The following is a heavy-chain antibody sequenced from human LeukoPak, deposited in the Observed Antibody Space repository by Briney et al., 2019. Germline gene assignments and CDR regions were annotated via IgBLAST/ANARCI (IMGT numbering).Heavy chain of an antibody. D-gene: IGHD6-19*01. Sequence: PGGSLRLSCAASGFTFSSYGMHWVRQAPGKGLEWVAGIWYDGSNKYYGDSVKGRFSISRDNSKNTLYLQMNSVRAEDTSVYYCAREGAVSGTLTLDTWGQGTLVTVSS. V-gene: IGHV3-33*01. CDR2: IWYDGSNK. CDR3: AREGAVSGTLTLDT. CDR1: GFTFSSYG. J-gene: IGHJ5*02.